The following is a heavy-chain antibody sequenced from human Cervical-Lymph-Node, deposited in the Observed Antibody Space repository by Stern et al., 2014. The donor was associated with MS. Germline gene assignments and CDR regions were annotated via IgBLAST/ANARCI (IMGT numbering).Heavy chain of an antibody. D-gene: IGHD1-26*01. CDR1: GFVFRRYA. Sequence: VQLVESGGGVVQPGRSLRLSCAASGFVFRRYALHWVRQAPGKGLEWVALISYDGRDKYYTASVKGRFTVSRDNSNNTVDLEMNSLCLEDTAVYYCAKGGSGSYLDWGQGSLVTVSS. CDR2: ISYDGRDK. V-gene: IGHV3-30*04. CDR3: AKGGSGSYLD. J-gene: IGHJ4*02.